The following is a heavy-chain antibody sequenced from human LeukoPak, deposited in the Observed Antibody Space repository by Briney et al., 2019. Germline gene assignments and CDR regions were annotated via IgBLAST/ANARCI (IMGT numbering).Heavy chain of an antibody. D-gene: IGHD4/OR15-4a*01. Sequence: SETLSLTCTVSGASISSSSYYWGYFRQPPGKGLEWIGSVYYNGNTYYNPSLKSRATMSADTSKNQFSLKLSSVTAADTAVYYCARGKRWSGYYDAKGYFDYWGQGTLVTVSS. CDR1: GASISSSSYY. CDR2: VYYNGNT. J-gene: IGHJ4*02. CDR3: ARGKRWSGYYDAKGYFDY. V-gene: IGHV4-39*01.